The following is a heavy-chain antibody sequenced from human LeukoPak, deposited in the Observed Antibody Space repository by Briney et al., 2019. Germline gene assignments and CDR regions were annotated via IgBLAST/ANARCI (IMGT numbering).Heavy chain of an antibody. V-gene: IGHV3-48*03. CDR1: GFSFSSYE. CDR3: ARQARSLEAAIPYLDY. Sequence: GGSLRLSCAASGFSFSSYEMNWVRQAPGKGLEWVSYISSSGSTIYYADSVKGRFTISRDNAKNSLYLQMNSLRAEDTAVYYCARQARSLEAAIPYLDYWGQGTLVTVSS. CDR2: ISSSGSTI. J-gene: IGHJ4*02. D-gene: IGHD3-3*01.